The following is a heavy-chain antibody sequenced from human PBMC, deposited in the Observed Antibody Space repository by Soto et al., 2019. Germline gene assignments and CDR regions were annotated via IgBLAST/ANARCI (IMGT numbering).Heavy chain of an antibody. J-gene: IGHJ3*02. CDR2: ISSSSNYI. Sequence: EVQLVESGGGLVKPGGSLRLSCAASGFTFSSYSMNWVRQAPGKGLEWVSSISSSSNYIYYADSVKGRFTISRDNAKNSLYLQMNSLRAEDTAVYYCARGYGDRDAFDIWGQGTMVTVSS. V-gene: IGHV3-21*01. D-gene: IGHD4-17*01. CDR1: GFTFSSYS. CDR3: ARGYGDRDAFDI.